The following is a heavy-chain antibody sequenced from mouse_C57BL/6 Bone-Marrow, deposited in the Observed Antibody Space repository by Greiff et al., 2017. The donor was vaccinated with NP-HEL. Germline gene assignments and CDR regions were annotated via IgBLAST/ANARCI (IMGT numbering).Heavy chain of an antibody. CDR2: SRNKANDYTT. Sequence: EVKLMESGGGLVQSGRSLRLSCATSGFTFSDFYMEWVRQAPGKGLEWIAASRNKANDYTTEYSASVKGRFIVSRDTSQSILYLQMNALRAEDTAIYYCARDVVDGAMDYWGQGTSVTVSS. CDR3: ARDVVDGAMDY. D-gene: IGHD1-1*02. CDR1: GFTFSDFY. J-gene: IGHJ4*01. V-gene: IGHV7-1*01.